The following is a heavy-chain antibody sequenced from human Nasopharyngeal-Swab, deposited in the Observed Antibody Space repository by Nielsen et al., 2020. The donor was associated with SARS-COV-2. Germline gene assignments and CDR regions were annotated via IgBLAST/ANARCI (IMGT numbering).Heavy chain of an antibody. V-gene: IGHV3-11*04. J-gene: IGHJ3*02. CDR1: GFTFSDYY. CDR2: ISSSGNTI. Sequence: GGSLRLSCAASGFTFSDYYMSWIRQAPGKGLEWVSYISSSGNTIYYADSVRGRFTISRDNAKNSLYLQMNSLRAEDTAVYYCARVPCTSTSCYYRHAFDIWGQGTKVIVSS. CDR3: ARVPCTSTSCYYRHAFDI. D-gene: IGHD2-2*01.